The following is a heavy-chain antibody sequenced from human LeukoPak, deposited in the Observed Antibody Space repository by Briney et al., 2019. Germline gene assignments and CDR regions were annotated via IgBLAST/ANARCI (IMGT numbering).Heavy chain of an antibody. CDR3: ARGPYDFWSGYYSEPDY. CDR2: ISSSSSYI. D-gene: IGHD3-3*01. V-gene: IGHV3-21*01. CDR1: GFTFSSYS. Sequence: GGSLRLSCAASGFTFSSYSMNWVRQAPGKGLEWVSSISSSSSYIYYADSVKGRFTISRDNAKNSLYLQMNSLRAEDTAVYYCARGPYDFWSGYYSEPDYWGQGTLVTVSS. J-gene: IGHJ4*02.